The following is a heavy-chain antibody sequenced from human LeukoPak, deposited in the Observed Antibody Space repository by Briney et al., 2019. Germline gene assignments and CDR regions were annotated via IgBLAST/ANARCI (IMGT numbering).Heavy chain of an antibody. CDR2: INSDGSWT. CDR3: ARDSVAEYYYYGMDV. CDR1: GNYW. V-gene: IGHV3-74*01. D-gene: IGHD6-19*01. J-gene: IGHJ6*02. Sequence: GGSLRLSCAASGNYWMHWVRQAPGKGLVWVSHINSDGSWTSYADSVKGRFTISRDNSKNTLYLQMNSLRAEDTAVYYCARDSVAEYYYYGMDVWGQGTTVTVSS.